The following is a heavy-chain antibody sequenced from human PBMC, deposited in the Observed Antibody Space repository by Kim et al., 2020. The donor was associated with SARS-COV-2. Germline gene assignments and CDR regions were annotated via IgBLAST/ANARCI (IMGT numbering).Heavy chain of an antibody. Sequence: GGSLRLSCAASGFTFDDYAMHWVRQAPGKGLEWVSGISWNSGSIGYADSVKGRFTISRDNAKNSLYLQMNSLRAEDTALYYCAKGLMFREYGSDAFDIWGQGTMVTVSS. J-gene: IGHJ3*02. CDR2: ISWNSGSI. CDR3: AKGLMFREYGSDAFDI. D-gene: IGHD3-10*02. V-gene: IGHV3-9*01. CDR1: GFTFDDYA.